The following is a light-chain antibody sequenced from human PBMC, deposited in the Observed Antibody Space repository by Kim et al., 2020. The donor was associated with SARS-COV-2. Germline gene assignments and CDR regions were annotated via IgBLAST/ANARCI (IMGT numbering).Light chain of an antibody. V-gene: IGLV3-1*01. Sequence: SYELTQPPSVSVSPGQTASITCSGDKLGDKYACWYQQKPGQSPVLAIYQDSKRTSGIPERFSGSNSGNTATLTISGTQAMDEADYYCQAWDSGVVFGGGTQLTVL. CDR1: KLGDKY. CDR3: QAWDSGVV. J-gene: IGLJ2*01. CDR2: QDS.